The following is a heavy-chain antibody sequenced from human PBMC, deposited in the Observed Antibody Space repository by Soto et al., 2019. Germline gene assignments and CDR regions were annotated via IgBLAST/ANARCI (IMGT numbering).Heavy chain of an antibody. Sequence: QVQLVQSGAEVKKPGSSVKVSCKASGGTFSSYTISWVRQAPGQGLEWMGWIIPILGIANYAQKFQGRVTNTADKSTSTAYMELSSLRSEDTAVYYCARGGYGDYGAFDIWGQGTMVTVSS. CDR3: ARGGYGDYGAFDI. V-gene: IGHV1-69*02. CDR2: IIPILGIA. J-gene: IGHJ3*02. CDR1: GGTFSSYT. D-gene: IGHD4-17*01.